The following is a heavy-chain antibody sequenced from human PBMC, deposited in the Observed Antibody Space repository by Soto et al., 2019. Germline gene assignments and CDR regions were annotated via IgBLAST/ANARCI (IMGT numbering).Heavy chain of an antibody. Sequence: VASVKVSCKASGYTFTNCGISWVQQAPGQGLKWMGWISAYNGNTNYAQNLQGRVTMTTDTTTSTAYMELRSLRSDDTAVYYCARVDVLRFLEWLIWGQGPLVTVSS. CDR2: ISAYNGNT. J-gene: IGHJ1*01. CDR1: GYTFTNCG. V-gene: IGHV1-18*04. D-gene: IGHD3-3*01. CDR3: ARVDVLRFLEWLI.